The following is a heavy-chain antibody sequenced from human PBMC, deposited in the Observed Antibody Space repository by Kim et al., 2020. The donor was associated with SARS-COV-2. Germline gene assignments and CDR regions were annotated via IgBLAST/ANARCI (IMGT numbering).Heavy chain of an antibody. CDR1: GFPFSSYS. Sequence: GSLRLSCAASGFPFSSYSMNWVRQAPGKGLEWVSYISSSSTIYYADSVKGRFTISRDNAKNSLYLQMNSLRDEDTAVYYCARPEYAAMVTGGMDVWGQGTTVTVSS. CDR2: ISSSSTI. V-gene: IGHV3-48*02. CDR3: ARPEYAAMVTGGMDV. J-gene: IGHJ6*02. D-gene: IGHD5-18*01.